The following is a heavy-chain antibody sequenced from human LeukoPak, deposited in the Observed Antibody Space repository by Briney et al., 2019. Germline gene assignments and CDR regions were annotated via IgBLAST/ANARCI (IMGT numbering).Heavy chain of an antibody. CDR3: AKNYRLYNWFDP. J-gene: IGHJ5*02. CDR1: GFTFSSYA. V-gene: IGHV3-23*01. D-gene: IGHD1-7*01. Sequence: PGGSLRLSCAASGFTFSSYAMSWVRQAPGKGLEWVSAISGSGGSTYYADSVKGRFTISRDNSENTLYLQMNSLRAEDTAVYYCAKNYRLYNWFDPWGQGTLVTVSS. CDR2: ISGSGGST.